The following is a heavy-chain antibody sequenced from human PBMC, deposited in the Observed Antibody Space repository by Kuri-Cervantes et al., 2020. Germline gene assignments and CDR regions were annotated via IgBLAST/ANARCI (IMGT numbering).Heavy chain of an antibody. Sequence: GGSLRLSCAASGFTFSSYAMHWVRQAPGKGLEWVAVISYDGSNKYYADSVKGRFTISRDNSKNTLYLQMNSLRAEDTAVYYCLYYGDYDVDYWGQGTLVTVSS. CDR3: LYYGDYDVDY. J-gene: IGHJ4*02. V-gene: IGHV3-30*04. CDR2: ISYDGSNK. CDR1: GFTFSSYA. D-gene: IGHD4-17*01.